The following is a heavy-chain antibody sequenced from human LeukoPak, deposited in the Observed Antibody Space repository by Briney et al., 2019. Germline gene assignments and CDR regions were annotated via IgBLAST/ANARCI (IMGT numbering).Heavy chain of an antibody. CDR3: ARVHGDYGSYYYYYYMDV. J-gene: IGHJ6*03. CDR1: GGSISSYY. Sequence: SETLSLTCTVSGGSISSYYWSWIRQPAGKGLEWIGRIYTSGSTNYNPSLKSRVTMPVDTSKNQFSLKLSSVTAADTAVYYCARVHGDYGSYYYYYYMDVWGKGTTVTVSS. V-gene: IGHV4-4*07. CDR2: IYTSGST. D-gene: IGHD4-17*01.